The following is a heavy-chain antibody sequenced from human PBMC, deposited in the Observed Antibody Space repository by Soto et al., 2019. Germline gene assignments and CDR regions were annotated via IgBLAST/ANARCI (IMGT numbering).Heavy chain of an antibody. CDR2: ISYDGSNK. D-gene: IGHD1-7*01. J-gene: IGHJ6*02. V-gene: IGHV3-30*18. CDR1: RFTFSAYS. CDR3: AKDKEPLWSGTTAQGYGMDV. Sequence: GGSLRLSCAASRFTFSAYSMHWVRQAPGKGLEWVAVISYDGSNKYYADSAKGRFTISRDNSKNTLYLQMNSLRAEDTAVYYRAKDKEPLWSGTTAQGYGMDVWGQGTTVTVSS.